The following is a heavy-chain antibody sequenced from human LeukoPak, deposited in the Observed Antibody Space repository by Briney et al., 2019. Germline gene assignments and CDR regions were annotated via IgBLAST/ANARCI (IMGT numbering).Heavy chain of an antibody. D-gene: IGHD6-19*01. CDR3: ARDEAGYSSD. Sequence: GGSLRLSCAASGFTLSTYAMLWVRQAPGKGLEHISSITYDGGTTYYANSVKGRFTTSRDNSKNTLYLQMGSLRDEDMSVYYCARDEAGYSSDWGQGTLVTVSS. J-gene: IGHJ1*01. CDR1: GFTLSTYA. CDR2: ITYDGGTT. V-gene: IGHV3-64*01.